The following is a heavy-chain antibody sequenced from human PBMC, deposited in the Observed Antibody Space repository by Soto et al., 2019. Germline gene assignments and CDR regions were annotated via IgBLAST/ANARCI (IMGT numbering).Heavy chain of an antibody. CDR3: ARSIVVVTALDY. CDR2: FDPEDGET. D-gene: IGHD2-21*02. V-gene: IGHV1-24*01. J-gene: IGHJ4*02. Sequence: ASVKVSCKVSGYTLTELSMHWVRQAPGKGLEWMGGFDPEDGETIYAQKFQGRVTITKDTSTDTAYMELSSLRSEDTAVYYCARSIVVVTALDYWGQGTLVTVLL. CDR1: GYTLTELS.